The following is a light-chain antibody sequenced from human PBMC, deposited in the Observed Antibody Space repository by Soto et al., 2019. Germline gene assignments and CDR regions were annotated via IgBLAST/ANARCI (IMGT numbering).Light chain of an antibody. J-gene: IGKJ4*01. CDR3: QQYNTYPLT. V-gene: IGKV3-11*01. Sequence: EIVLTQSPATLSLSPGERATLSCRASQSVSSYLAWYQQKPGQAPRLLIYKASNLEGGVPSRFSGSGSGTEFNITISSLQPDDFATYYCQQYNTYPLTFGGGTTVEIK. CDR2: KAS. CDR1: QSVSSY.